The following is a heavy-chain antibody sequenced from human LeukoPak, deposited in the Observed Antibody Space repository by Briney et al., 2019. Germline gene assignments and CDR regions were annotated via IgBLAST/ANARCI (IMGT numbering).Heavy chain of an antibody. CDR3: ARDARITMVREYYYGMDV. D-gene: IGHD3-10*01. Sequence: PGGSLRLSCAAAGFTFDDYFMGWVRQAPGKGLEWVSYITNSGYTMYYADSVRGRFTISRDNAKNSLYLQMNSLRAEDTAVYYCARDARITMVREYYYGMDVWGQATTVTVSS. CDR2: ITNSGYTM. CDR1: GFTFDDYF. V-gene: IGHV3-11*04. J-gene: IGHJ6*02.